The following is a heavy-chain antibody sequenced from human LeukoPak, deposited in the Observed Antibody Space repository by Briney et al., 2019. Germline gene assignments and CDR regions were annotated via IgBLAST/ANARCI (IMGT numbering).Heavy chain of an antibody. CDR3: ANSEGRRI. V-gene: IGHV3-30*02. J-gene: IGHJ3*02. D-gene: IGHD6-6*01. CDR2: IRYDGSNK. Sequence: PGGSLRLSCAASGFTFSSYAMSWVRQAPGKGLEWVAFIRYDGSNKYYADSVKGRFTISRDNSKNTLYLQMNSLRAEDTAVYYCANSEGRRIWGQGTWSPSLQ. CDR1: GFTFSSYA.